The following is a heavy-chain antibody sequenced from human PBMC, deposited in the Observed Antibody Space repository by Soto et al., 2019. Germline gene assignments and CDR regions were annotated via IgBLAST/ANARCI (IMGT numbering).Heavy chain of an antibody. V-gene: IGHV1-18*01. CDR1: GYTFTSYG. J-gene: IGHJ6*03. CDR3: ARDPVAANYYYYYVDV. Sequence: ASVKVSCKASGYTFTSYGISWVRQAPGQGLEWMGWISAYNGNTNYAQKLQGRVTMTTDTSTSTAYMELRSLRSDDTAVYYCARDPVAANYYYYYVDVWGKGTTVTVSS. CDR2: ISAYNGNT. D-gene: IGHD2-15*01.